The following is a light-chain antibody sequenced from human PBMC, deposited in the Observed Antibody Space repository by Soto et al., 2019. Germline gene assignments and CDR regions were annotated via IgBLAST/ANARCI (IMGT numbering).Light chain of an antibody. J-gene: IGKJ5*01. CDR1: QSVSSSY. Sequence: EIVLTQSPGTLSLSPGERATLSCRASQSVSSSYLAWYQQKPGQAPRLLIYGASSRATGIPDRFSGSGSGTDFTLTISLLEPEDFAVYYCQQYGSSPPITFGQGTRLEIK. CDR3: QQYGSSPPIT. CDR2: GAS. V-gene: IGKV3-20*01.